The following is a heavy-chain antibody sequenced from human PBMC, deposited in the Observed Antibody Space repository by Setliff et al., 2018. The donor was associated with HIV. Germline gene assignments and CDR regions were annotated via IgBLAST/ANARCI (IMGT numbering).Heavy chain of an antibody. CDR2: ISTYNGNT. CDR1: GYSFTSSG. Sequence: ASVKVSCKASGYSFTSSGVSWVRQAPGQGLEWMGWISTYNGNTHYAQKLQGRVTMTTDTSTSTAYMELSSLRSEDTAVYYCATDAYHDFLTGPTPGAFDIWGQGTVVTV. J-gene: IGHJ3*02. CDR3: ATDAYHDFLTGPTPGAFDI. D-gene: IGHD3-9*01. V-gene: IGHV1-18*01.